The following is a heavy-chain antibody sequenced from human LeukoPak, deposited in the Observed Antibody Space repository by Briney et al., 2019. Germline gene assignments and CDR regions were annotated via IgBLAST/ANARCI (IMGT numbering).Heavy chain of an antibody. CDR1: GYTFTSYY. D-gene: IGHD3-22*01. Sequence: GASVKVSCKASGYTFTSYYMHWVRQAPGQGLEWMGIINPSGGSTSYAQKFQGRVTMTRDMSTSTVYMELSSLRSEDTAVYYCARVDSKLTYYYDSSGYSDAFDIWGQGSMVTVSS. V-gene: IGHV1-46*01. J-gene: IGHJ3*02. CDR3: ARVDSKLTYYYDSSGYSDAFDI. CDR2: INPSGGST.